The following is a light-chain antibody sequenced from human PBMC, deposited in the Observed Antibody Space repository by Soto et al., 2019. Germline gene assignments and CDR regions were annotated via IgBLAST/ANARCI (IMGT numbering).Light chain of an antibody. V-gene: IGKV1-39*01. CDR1: QSINSY. CDR3: QQSYTFPRT. CDR2: AAS. J-gene: IGKJ3*01. Sequence: DIQMTQSPSSLSASVGDRVTITCRASQSINSYLLWYQQKPGKAPKLLIYAASSLQSGVPSRFSGSGSGPDFTLTISSLQPEDFATYYCQQSYTFPRTFGPGTKVDI.